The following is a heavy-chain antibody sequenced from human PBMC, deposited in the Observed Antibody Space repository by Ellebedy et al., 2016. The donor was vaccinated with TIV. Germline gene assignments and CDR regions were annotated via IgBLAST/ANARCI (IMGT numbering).Heavy chain of an antibody. J-gene: IGHJ6*02. Sequence: SLKISCAASGFTFDDYAMHWVRQAPGKGLEWVSGISWNSGTKGHADSVKGRFTISRDNAKNSLYLQMNSLRAEDTALYYCARGRERSEWFNYYYYGMDVWGQGTTVTVSS. V-gene: IGHV3-9*01. CDR3: ARGRERSEWFNYYYYGMDV. D-gene: IGHD3-3*01. CDR2: ISWNSGTK. CDR1: GFTFDDYA.